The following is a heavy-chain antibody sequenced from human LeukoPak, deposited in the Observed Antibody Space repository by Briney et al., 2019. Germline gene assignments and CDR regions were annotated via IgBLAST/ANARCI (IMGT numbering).Heavy chain of an antibody. J-gene: IGHJ4*02. CDR1: GYSFSRNM. CDR2: ILPGGSES. V-gene: IGHV3-7*03. CDR3: MSAYGY. D-gene: IGHD3-16*01. Sequence: GGSLRLSCVVSGYSFSRNMMTWVRQAPGKGLEWMATILPGGSESYRVDSVKGRFTISRDNAKNSLYLQMNSLRAEDTAVYYRMSAYGYWGQGTLVTVSS.